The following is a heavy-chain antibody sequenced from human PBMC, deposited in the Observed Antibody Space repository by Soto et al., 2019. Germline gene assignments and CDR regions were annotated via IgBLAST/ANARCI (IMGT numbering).Heavy chain of an antibody. V-gene: IGHV1-18*01. CDR2: ISAYNGNT. D-gene: IGHD3-22*01. Sequence: QVQLVQSGAEVKKPGASVKVSCKASGYTFTSCGISWVRQAPGQGLEWMGWISAYNGNTNYAQKLQGRVTMTTDTSTSTAYMELRSLRSDDTAVYYCAREPYYYDSSGYLHCDYWGQGTLVTVSS. CDR1: GYTFTSCG. J-gene: IGHJ4*02. CDR3: AREPYYYDSSGYLHCDY.